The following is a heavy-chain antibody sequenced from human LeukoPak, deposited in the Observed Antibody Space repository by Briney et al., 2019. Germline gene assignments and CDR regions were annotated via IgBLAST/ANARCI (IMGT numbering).Heavy chain of an antibody. J-gene: IGHJ4*02. V-gene: IGHV4-59*01. CDR3: ARGVITIFGVVTPGFDY. D-gene: IGHD3-3*01. CDR2: IYYSGST. CDR1: GGSISSYY. Sequence: SETLSLTCTVSGGSISSYYWSWIRQPPGKGLEWIGYIYYSGSTNYNPSLKSRVTISVDTSKNQFSLKLSSVTAADTAVYYCARGVITIFGVVTPGFDYWGQGTLVTVAS.